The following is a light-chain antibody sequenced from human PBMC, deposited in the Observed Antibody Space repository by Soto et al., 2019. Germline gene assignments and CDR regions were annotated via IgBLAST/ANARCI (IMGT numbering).Light chain of an antibody. J-gene: IGLJ1*01. CDR2: EVS. V-gene: IGLV2-8*01. Sequence: LTQPPSASGSLGQSVTISCTGTSSDIGTYDYVSWYQQHPGRAPKLIIFEVSKRPLGVPDRFSGSKSGNTASLIVSGLQPDDEAEYHCTSYTGDDFTFVFGTGTKVTVL. CDR1: SSDIGTYDY. CDR3: TSYTGDDFTFV.